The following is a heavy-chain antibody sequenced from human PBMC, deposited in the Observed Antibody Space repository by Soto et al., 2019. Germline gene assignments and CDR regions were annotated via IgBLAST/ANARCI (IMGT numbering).Heavy chain of an antibody. CDR3: ARDQLEIRGVYYYYGMDV. CDR1: GYTFTSYA. J-gene: IGHJ6*02. Sequence: QVQLVQSGAEVKKPGASVKVSCKASGYTFTSYAMHWVRQAPGQRLEWMGWINAGNGNTKYSQKFQGRVTITRDTSASTAYMELSSLRSEDTAVYYCARDQLEIRGVYYYYGMDVWGQGTTVTVSS. CDR2: INAGNGNT. V-gene: IGHV1-3*01. D-gene: IGHD1-7*01.